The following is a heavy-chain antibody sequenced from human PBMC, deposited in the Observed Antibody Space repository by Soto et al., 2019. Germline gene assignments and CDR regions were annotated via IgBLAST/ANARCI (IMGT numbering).Heavy chain of an antibody. V-gene: IGHV3-33*01. CDR1: GLTFSSHV. CDR2: IWYDGSNK. Sequence: PGGSLRRSCAASGLTFSSHVMHWVRQAPGKGLEWVAVIWYDGSNKYYADSVRGRFTISRDNSKNTLYLQMNSLRAEDTAVYYCARVGQRGQSWSDYWGQGTLGTLSS. CDR3: ARVGQRGQSWSDY. J-gene: IGHJ4*02. D-gene: IGHD6-13*01.